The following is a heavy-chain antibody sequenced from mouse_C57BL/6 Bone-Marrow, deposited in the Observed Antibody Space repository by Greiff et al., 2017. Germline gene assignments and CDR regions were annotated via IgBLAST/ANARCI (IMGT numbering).Heavy chain of an antibody. D-gene: IGHD1-1*01. CDR2: IYPGDGYT. CDR3: ARSPYYYGSSSYFDY. J-gene: IGHJ2*01. Sequence: VQLQESGAELVKPGASVKISCKSSGYAFSNFWMNWVKQRPGKGLEWIGQIYPGDGYTNYNGKFKGKATLTADKSSSTAYMQLSSLTSEDSAVYFCARSPYYYGSSSYFDYWGQGTTLTVSS. V-gene: IGHV1-80*01. CDR1: GYAFSNFW.